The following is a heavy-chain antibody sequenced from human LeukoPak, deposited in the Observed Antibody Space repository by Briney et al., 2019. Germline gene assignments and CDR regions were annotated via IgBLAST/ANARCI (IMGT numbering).Heavy chain of an antibody. Sequence: ASVKVSCKASGYTFTSYYMHCVRQAPGQGLEWMGIINPRGGSTSYAQKFQGRVTMTRDTSTSTVYMEMSSLRSEDTAVYYCARDPQVGGDDYAYYYYYGMDVWGQGTTVTVSS. CDR3: ARDPQVGGDDYAYYYYYGMDV. CDR2: INPRGGST. D-gene: IGHD5-12*01. J-gene: IGHJ6*02. V-gene: IGHV1-46*01. CDR1: GYTFTSYY.